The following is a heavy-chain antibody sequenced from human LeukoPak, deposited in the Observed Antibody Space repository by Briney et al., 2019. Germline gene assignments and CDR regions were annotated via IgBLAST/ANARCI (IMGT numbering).Heavy chain of an antibody. CDR3: TKDDAYSSSWYACDI. J-gene: IGHJ3*02. D-gene: IGHD6-13*01. CDR2: ISYDGSNK. CDR1: GFTFSDYG. Sequence: GGSLILSCAASGFTFSDYGMHWVRQAPGKGLEWVAVISYDGSNKYCTDSVKGRFTISRDNSKNTLYLQMSSLRAEDTAVYYCTKDDAYSSSWYACDIWGQGTMVTVSS. V-gene: IGHV3-30*18.